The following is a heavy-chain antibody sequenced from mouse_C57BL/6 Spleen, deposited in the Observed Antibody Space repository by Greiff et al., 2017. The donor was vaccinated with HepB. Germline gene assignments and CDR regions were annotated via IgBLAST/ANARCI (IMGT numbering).Heavy chain of an antibody. CDR1: GYTFTSYW. D-gene: IGHD2-12*01. J-gene: IGHJ3*01. CDR2: IYPGSGST. Sequence: QVQLQQPGAELVKPGASVKMSCKASGYTFTSYWITWVKQRPGQGLEWIGDIYPGSGSTNYNEKFKSKATLTVDTPSSTAYMQLSSLTSEDSAVYYCARRRVLYSAWFAYWGQGTLVTVSA. V-gene: IGHV1-55*01. CDR3: ARRRVLYSAWFAY.